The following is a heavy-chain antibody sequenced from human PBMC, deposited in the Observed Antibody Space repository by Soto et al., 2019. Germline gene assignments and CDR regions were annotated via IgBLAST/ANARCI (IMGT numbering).Heavy chain of an antibody. J-gene: IGHJ3*02. D-gene: IGHD6-19*01. Sequence: QVQLVQSGAEVKKPGPSVKVSCKASGGTFSSYAISWVRQAPGQGLEWMGGIIPIFGTANYAQKFQGRVTITADESTSTAYMELSSLRSEDTAVYYCARERIAVAGTGGAFDIWGQGTMVTVSS. CDR1: GGTFSSYA. CDR2: IIPIFGTA. V-gene: IGHV1-69*01. CDR3: ARERIAVAGTGGAFDI.